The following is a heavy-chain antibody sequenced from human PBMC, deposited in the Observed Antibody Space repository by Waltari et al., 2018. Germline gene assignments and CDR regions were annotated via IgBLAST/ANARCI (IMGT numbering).Heavy chain of an antibody. D-gene: IGHD3-3*01. CDR3: ATATDFWSGYYPAEFDY. CDR2: FDREDGEK. CDR1: GYTLTELS. J-gene: IGHJ4*02. Sequence: QVQLVQSGAEVKKPGASVKVSCKVSGYTLTELSMLWVRQAPAQGLVWVGGFDREDGEKIYAQKVKGRVTMTEDTSTDTAYMELSSRVSEDTAVYYCATATDFWSGYYPAEFDYWGQGTLVTVSS. V-gene: IGHV1-24*01.